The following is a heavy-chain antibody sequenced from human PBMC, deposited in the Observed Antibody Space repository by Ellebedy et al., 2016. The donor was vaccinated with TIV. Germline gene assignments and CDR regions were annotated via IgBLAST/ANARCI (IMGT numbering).Heavy chain of an antibody. CDR2: ISYDENNK. J-gene: IGHJ4*02. Sequence: GGSLRLXCAASGFTVNNYAVHWVRQAPGKGLEWVAVISYDENNKYYADSVKGRFTISRDNSKNTLYLQINSLRIEDTAVYTCARGFCDNINCYFDYWGQGTLVTVSS. CDR1: GFTVNNYA. CDR3: ARGFCDNINCYFDY. D-gene: IGHD1-1*01. V-gene: IGHV3-30-3*01.